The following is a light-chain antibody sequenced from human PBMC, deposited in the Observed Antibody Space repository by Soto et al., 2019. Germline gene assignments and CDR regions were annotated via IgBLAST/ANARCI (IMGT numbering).Light chain of an antibody. V-gene: IGLV4-69*01. Sequence: QLVLTQPPAASASLGASVKLNCTMSSGHNSYAIAWHQQQPEKGPRYLMKLNSDGSHSKGDGIPDRFSGSSSGAERYLTISSLQSEDEADYYCQTWSTDIRVFGVGTKVTVL. J-gene: IGLJ3*02. CDR3: QTWSTDIRV. CDR2: LNSDGSH. CDR1: SGHNSYA.